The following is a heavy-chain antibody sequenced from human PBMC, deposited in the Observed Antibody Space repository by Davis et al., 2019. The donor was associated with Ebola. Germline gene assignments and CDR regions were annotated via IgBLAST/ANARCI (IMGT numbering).Heavy chain of an antibody. Sequence: ASVTVSCKASGFILTNYAIHWVRQAPGQRLAWMGWVHCGNGNTKYSQRFQGRVTITTDTSASTVYLDLTSLRSDDTAVFYCARASFGYNSGWYADYWGPGSLVTVSS. V-gene: IGHV1-3*01. D-gene: IGHD6-19*01. CDR1: GFILTNYA. CDR2: VHCGNGNT. J-gene: IGHJ4*02. CDR3: ARASFGYNSGWYADY.